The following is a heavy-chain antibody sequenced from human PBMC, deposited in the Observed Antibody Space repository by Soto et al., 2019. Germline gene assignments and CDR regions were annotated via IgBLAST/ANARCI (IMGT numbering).Heavy chain of an antibody. CDR2: IYYSGST. V-gene: IGHV4-59*12. CDR3: ARWTTVTTFGY. D-gene: IGHD4-17*01. Sequence: SETLSLTCTVSGGSISSYYWSWIRQPPGKGLERIGYIYYSGSTNYNPSLKSRVTISVDKSKNQFSLQLCSVTAADTAVYYCARWTTVTTFGYGGQGTLVTVSS. J-gene: IGHJ4*02. CDR1: GGSISSYY.